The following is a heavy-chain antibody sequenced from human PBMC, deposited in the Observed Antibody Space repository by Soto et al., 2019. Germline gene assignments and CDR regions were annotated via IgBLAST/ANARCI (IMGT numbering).Heavy chain of an antibody. V-gene: IGHV5-51*01. CDR3: ARTSAAGKYYYGMDV. D-gene: IGHD6-13*01. J-gene: IGHJ6*02. Sequence: EVQLVQSGAEVKKPGESLKISCKGSGYSFTSYWIGWVRQMHGKGLEWMGIIYPGDSDTRYSPSFQGQVTISADKSISTAYLQWSSLKASDTAMYYCARTSAAGKYYYGMDVWGQGTTVTVS. CDR2: IYPGDSDT. CDR1: GYSFTSYW.